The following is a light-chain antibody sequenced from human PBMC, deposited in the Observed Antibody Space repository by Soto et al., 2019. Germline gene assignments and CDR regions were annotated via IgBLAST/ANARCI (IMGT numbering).Light chain of an antibody. CDR2: GAS. CDR3: QPSNIWPT. J-gene: IGKJ1*01. Sequence: EIGREQSGARWSVTEGERAALGFCASQSVSSNLSWYQQKPGQAPRLLIYGASTRATGIPARFSGSGLGTQFTLSTAFLLSEDLSLYFCQPSNIWPTFGQGTKVDI. CDR1: QSVSSN. V-gene: IGKV3-15*01.